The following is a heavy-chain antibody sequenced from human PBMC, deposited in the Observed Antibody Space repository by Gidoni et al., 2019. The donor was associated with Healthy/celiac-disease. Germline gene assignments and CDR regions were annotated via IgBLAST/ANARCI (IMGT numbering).Heavy chain of an antibody. J-gene: IGHJ4*02. CDR2: ISSSSSYI. Sequence: EVHLVDFGGGLGKPVGPLLPSCAAHALTFSSYRMNWVRQAPGKGLEWVSSISSSSSYIYYADSVKGRFTISRDNAKNSLYLQMNSLRAEDTAVYYCARAITSNDYWGQGTLVTVSS. CDR1: ALTFSSYR. D-gene: IGHD1-20*01. CDR3: ARAITSNDY. V-gene: IGHV3-21*01.